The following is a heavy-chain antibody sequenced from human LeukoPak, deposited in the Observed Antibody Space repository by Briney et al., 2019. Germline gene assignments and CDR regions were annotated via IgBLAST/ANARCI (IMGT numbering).Heavy chain of an antibody. V-gene: IGHV3-23*01. CDR2: ISGSGGST. CDR1: GFTFSSYA. Sequence: AGGSLRLSCAASGFTFSSYAMSWVRQAPGKGLEWVSVISGSGGSTYYADSVKGRFTISRDNSKNTLYLQMNSLRAEDTAVYYCAKGFSYYYGMDVWGQETTVTVSS. J-gene: IGHJ6*02. CDR3: AKGFSYYYGMDV.